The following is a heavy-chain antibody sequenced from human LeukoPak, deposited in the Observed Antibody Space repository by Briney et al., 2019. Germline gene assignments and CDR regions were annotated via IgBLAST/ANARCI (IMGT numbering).Heavy chain of an antibody. Sequence: ASVKVSCKASGGTFSSYAISWVRQAPGQGLEWMGGIIPIFGTANYAQKFQGRVTITADEATSTAYMELSSLRSEDTAVYYCARGDYYDSSGYPAAYYYYYMDVWGKGTTVTVSS. CDR3: ARGDYYDSSGYPAAYYYYYMDV. V-gene: IGHV1-69*13. CDR2: IIPIFGTA. CDR1: GGTFSSYA. D-gene: IGHD3-22*01. J-gene: IGHJ6*03.